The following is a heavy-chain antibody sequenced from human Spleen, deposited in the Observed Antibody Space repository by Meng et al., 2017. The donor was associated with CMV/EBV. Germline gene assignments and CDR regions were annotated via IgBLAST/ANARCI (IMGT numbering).Heavy chain of an antibody. CDR1: GFTFSNYA. V-gene: IGHV3-30*04. J-gene: IGHJ4*02. Sequence: SGFTFSNYAMHWVRQAPGKGLEWVAVILYDGRYKYYADSVKGRFTISRDNSKNTLFLQMNSLTAEDTAVYYCARDPAQTANPYYYFDYWGQGTLVTVSS. D-gene: IGHD2-21*01. CDR2: ILYDGRYK. CDR3: ARDPAQTANPYYYFDY.